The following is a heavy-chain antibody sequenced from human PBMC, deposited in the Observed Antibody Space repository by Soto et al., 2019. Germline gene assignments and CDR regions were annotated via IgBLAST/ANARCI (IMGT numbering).Heavy chain of an antibody. D-gene: IGHD2-2*01. V-gene: IGHV1-69*12. Sequence: QVQLVQSGAEVKKPGSSVKVSCKASGGTFSSYAISWVRQAPGQGLEWMGGIIPIFGTANYAQKFQGRVTITADESTSAAYMELSSLRSEDTAVYCCAGGDDCISTSCYPTPYYYGMDVWGQGTTVTVSS. CDR1: GGTFSSYA. CDR3: AGGDDCISTSCYPTPYYYGMDV. CDR2: IIPIFGTA. J-gene: IGHJ6*02.